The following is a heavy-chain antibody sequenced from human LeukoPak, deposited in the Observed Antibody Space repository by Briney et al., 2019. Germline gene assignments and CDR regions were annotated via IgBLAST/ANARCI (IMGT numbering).Heavy chain of an antibody. Sequence: GGSLRLSCAASGFTFSSYAMSCVRQAPGKGLEWVSAISGSGGSTYYADSVKGRFTISRDNSKNTLYLQMNSLRAEDTAVYYCAKSLRHIVLVTAIGDFDYWGQGTLVTVSS. D-gene: IGHD2-21*02. CDR3: AKSLRHIVLVTAIGDFDY. CDR1: GFTFSSYA. J-gene: IGHJ4*02. V-gene: IGHV3-23*01. CDR2: ISGSGGST.